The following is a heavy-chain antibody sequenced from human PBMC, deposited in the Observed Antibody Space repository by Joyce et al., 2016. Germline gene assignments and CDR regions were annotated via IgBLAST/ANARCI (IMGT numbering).Heavy chain of an antibody. CDR2: LRSSSYI. CDR3: ARSSYTNGIFDY. Sequence: EVQLVESGGGLVKPGGSLRLSCAASGFTFSSYSMRWVRQAPGKGLEWVSSLRSSSYIKYTDSVKGRFTISRDNAKNSLYLQMNSLRVEDTAVYYCARSSYTNGIFDYWGQGTLVTVSS. D-gene: IGHD2-8*01. J-gene: IGHJ4*02. V-gene: IGHV3-21*01. CDR1: GFTFSSYS.